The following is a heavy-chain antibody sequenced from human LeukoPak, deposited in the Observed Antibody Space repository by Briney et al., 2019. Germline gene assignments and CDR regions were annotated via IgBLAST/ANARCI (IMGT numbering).Heavy chain of an antibody. J-gene: IGHJ6*03. CDR2: INTNTGNP. CDR1: GYTFTNYA. CDR3: ARLFHESGISYYYYYYMDV. Sequence: AASVKVSCKASGYTFTNYAMNWVRQAPGQGLEWMGWINTNTGNPTYAQGFTGRFVFSLDTSVSTAYLQISSLKAEDTAVYYCARLFHESGISYYYYYYMDVWGKGTTVTVSS. D-gene: IGHD3-10*01. V-gene: IGHV7-4-1*02.